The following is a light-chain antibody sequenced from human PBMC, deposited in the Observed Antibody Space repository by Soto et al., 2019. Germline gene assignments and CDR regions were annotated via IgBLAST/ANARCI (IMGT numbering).Light chain of an antibody. Sequence: QSALTQPPSASGSPGQSVTISCTGTSSDVGGYNYVSWYQQHPGKAPKLMIYEVSKRPSGVPDRFSGSKSGNTASLTVSGLQAEDEADYYCSSYAGSKTLFGGGTQLTGL. J-gene: IGLJ2*01. CDR1: SSDVGGYNY. CDR3: SSYAGSKTL. CDR2: EVS. V-gene: IGLV2-8*01.